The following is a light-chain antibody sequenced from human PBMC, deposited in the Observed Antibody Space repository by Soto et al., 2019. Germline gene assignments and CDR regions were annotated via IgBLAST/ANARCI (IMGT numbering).Light chain of an antibody. J-gene: IGKJ1*01. CDR3: MQGTHWPWT. CDR2: EVS. CDR1: QSLIHSDGSTY. V-gene: IGKV2-30*02. Sequence: DVVMTQSPLSLPVTLGQPASISCRSSQSLIHSDGSTYLNWFQQRPGQSPRRLIYEVSDRDSGVPDRFRGSGSGTDVTLKISRVEAEDVGVYYCMQGTHWPWTFGQGTEVEIK.